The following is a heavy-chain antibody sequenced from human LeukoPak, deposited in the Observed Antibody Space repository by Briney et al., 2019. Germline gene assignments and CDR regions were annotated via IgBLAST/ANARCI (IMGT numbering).Heavy chain of an antibody. Sequence: SETLSLTCTVPGVSISSYYWSWIRQPPGKGLEWIGYIYYSGSTNYNPSLKSRVTISVDTSKNQFSLKLSSVTAADTAVYYCARAYSGSYSFDYWGQGTLVTVSS. CDR2: IYYSGST. V-gene: IGHV4-59*12. CDR3: ARAYSGSYSFDY. J-gene: IGHJ4*02. D-gene: IGHD1-26*01. CDR1: GVSISSYY.